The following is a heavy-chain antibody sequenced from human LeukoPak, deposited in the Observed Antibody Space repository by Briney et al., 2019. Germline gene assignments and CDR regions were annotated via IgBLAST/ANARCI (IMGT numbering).Heavy chain of an antibody. V-gene: IGHV4-61*02. Sequence: SQTLSLTCTVSGGSISGGSYYWSWNRQPAGKGLEWIGRIYTSGSTNYNPSLKSRVTISVDTSKNQFSLKLSSVPAADTAVYYCASSVDTLLDYDFWSGYYTGRGYYYGMDVWDQGTTVTVSS. CDR3: ASSVDTLLDYDFWSGYYTGRGYYYGMDV. D-gene: IGHD3-3*01. J-gene: IGHJ6*02. CDR1: GGSISGGSYY. CDR2: IYTSGST.